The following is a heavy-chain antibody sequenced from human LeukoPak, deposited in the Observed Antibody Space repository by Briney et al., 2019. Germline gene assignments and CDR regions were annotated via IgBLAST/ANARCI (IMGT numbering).Heavy chain of an antibody. CDR2: ISWNSGSI. J-gene: IGHJ3*02. V-gene: IGHV3-9*01. D-gene: IGHD5-24*01. CDR1: GFIFDDYA. CDR3: AKLTGSDAYNDAFDI. Sequence: GRSLRLSCAASGFIFDDYAMYWVRQVPGKGLEWVSGISWNSGSIGYADSVKGRVTISRDNSRNTLYLQMNSLRVEDTAVYYCAKLTGSDAYNDAFDIWGQGTMVTVSS.